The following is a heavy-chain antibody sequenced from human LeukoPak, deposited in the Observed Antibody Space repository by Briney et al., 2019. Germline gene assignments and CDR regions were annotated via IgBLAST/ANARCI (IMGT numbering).Heavy chain of an antibody. J-gene: IGHJ5*02. CDR2: INPGGSDT. CDR3: ARHATTGFIVNRFDP. Sequence: GESLKISCATSGYRFTNYWIGWVRQMPGKGLEFMGIINPGGSDTRYSPSLQCQVTISADKSFSTAYLQLNSLKASDTAMYYCARHATTGFIVNRFDPWGQGTLVTVFS. CDR1: GYRFTNYW. D-gene: IGHD1-26*01. V-gene: IGHV5-51*01.